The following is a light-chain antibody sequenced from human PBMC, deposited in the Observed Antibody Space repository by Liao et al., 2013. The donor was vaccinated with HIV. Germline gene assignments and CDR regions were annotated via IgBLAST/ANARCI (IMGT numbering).Light chain of an antibody. CDR3: QAWDSSIV. CDR1: NIGGKS. J-gene: IGLJ2*01. Sequence: SYELTQPPSLSVAPGQTARITCGGNNIGGKSVHWYQQKPGQSPVLVIYQDTKRPSGIPERFSGSNSGNTATLTISGTQAMDEADYYCQAWDSSIVFGGGTKLTVL. CDR2: QDT. V-gene: IGLV3-1*01.